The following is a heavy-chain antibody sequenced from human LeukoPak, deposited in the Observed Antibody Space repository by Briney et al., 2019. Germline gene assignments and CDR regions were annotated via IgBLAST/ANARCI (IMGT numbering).Heavy chain of an antibody. CDR3: AILFSSGSNFDY. CDR1: GYTFTVYY. V-gene: IGHV1-2*02. D-gene: IGHD3-10*01. CDR2: INPNSGGT. J-gene: IGHJ4*02. Sequence: GSVKVSCKSSGYTFTVYYMHWVRPAPGQGLEWMGWINPNSGGTNYAQKFQGRVTITRDTSIRTAYMELSRLRSDDTAVYYCAILFSSGSNFDYWGQGTLVTVSS.